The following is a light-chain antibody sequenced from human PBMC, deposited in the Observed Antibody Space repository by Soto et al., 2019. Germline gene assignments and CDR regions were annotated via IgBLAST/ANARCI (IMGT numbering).Light chain of an antibody. Sequence: QSALTQPASVSGSPGQSITISCTGTSSDIGDYNYVSWYQQHPGKAPKLMIYDVSYRPSGVSNRFSGSKSGSAASLTISGLQAWDEADYYCSSYTSGSTLVVFGGGTKLTVL. CDR1: SSDIGDYNY. V-gene: IGLV2-14*03. J-gene: IGLJ3*02. CDR3: SSYTSGSTLVV. CDR2: DVS.